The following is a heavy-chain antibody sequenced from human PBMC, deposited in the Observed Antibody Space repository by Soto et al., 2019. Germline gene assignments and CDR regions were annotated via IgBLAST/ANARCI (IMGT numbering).Heavy chain of an antibody. D-gene: IGHD3-3*01. V-gene: IGHV1-69*01. CDR3: ARDNLEDIDLRGYCFDS. CDR1: GATFSTSS. CDR2: IITIFGTT. Sequence: QVQLEQSGAEVKKPGSSVKVSCKVSGATFSTSSISWVRQAPGQGLEWMGAIITIFGTTNYAQEFQGRLTITADESTRTAYMELTTLGSQDTALYFCARDNLEDIDLRGYCFDSWGQGTLVIVSS. J-gene: IGHJ4*02.